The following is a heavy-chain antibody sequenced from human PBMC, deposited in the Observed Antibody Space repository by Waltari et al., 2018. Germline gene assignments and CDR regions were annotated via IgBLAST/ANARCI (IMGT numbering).Heavy chain of an antibody. CDR3: ARGIQLWGRGSWYFDN. CDR1: GYIFTNYA. V-gene: IGHV7-4-1*02. CDR2: GKTKTGNP. J-gene: IGHJ4*02. D-gene: IGHD3-16*01. Sequence: QVQLVQSGSELKKPGASVKVSCKASGYIFTNYAMNWVRQAPGQGLEWMGWGKTKTGNPTYAQGFRGRFVFSVDTSVSTASLQISSLKAEDTAVYYCARGIQLWGRGSWYFDNWGQGTLVTVSS.